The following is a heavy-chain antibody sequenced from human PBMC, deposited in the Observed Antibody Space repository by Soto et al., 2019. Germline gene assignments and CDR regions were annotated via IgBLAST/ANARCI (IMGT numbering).Heavy chain of an antibody. Sequence: EVQLVESGGGLVKPGGSLRLYCSASGFSFSIGWMSWVRQAPGKGLEWVGRIKSKIHGGTTDYAAHVKGRFTISRDDSKNTLYLQMHSLQTADTAVYYCSTDEWEWGQGTLVTFSS. V-gene: IGHV3-15*05. CDR2: IKSKIHGGTT. CDR1: GFSFSIGW. J-gene: IGHJ4*02. CDR3: STDEWE. D-gene: IGHD1-26*01.